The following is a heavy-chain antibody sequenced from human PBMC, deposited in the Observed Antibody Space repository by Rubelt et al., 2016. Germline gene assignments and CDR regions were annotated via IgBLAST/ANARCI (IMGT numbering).Heavy chain of an antibody. D-gene: IGHD1-26*01. CDR3: GGGGAKGGGVDLSDAFDI. Sequence: QVQLQQWGAGLLKPSEILSLTCAVYGGSFSTYYWSWIRQPPGKGLEWIGEINHSGRTNYNPALKIRVSVSVDTSKNQFYLKLGSVTAADTAVYYCGGGGAKGGGVDLSDAFDIWGQGTMVTVSS. V-gene: IGHV4-34*06. J-gene: IGHJ3*02. CDR2: INHSGRT. CDR1: GGSFSTYY.